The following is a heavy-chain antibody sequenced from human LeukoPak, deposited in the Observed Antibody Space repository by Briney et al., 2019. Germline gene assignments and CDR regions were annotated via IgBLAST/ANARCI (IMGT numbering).Heavy chain of an antibody. Sequence: GGSLRLSCAASGFTFSSYAMSWVRQAPGKGLEWVAVISYDGSNKYYAYSVKGRFTISRDNSKNTLYLQMNSLRAEDTAVYFCAREHDAFDIRGQGALGTASS. CDR2: ISYDGSNK. J-gene: IGHJ3*02. CDR3: AREHDAFDI. CDR1: GFTFSSYA. V-gene: IGHV3-30-3*01.